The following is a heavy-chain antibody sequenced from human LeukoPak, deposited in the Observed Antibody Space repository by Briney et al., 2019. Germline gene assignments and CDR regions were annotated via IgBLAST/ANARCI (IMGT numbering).Heavy chain of an antibody. J-gene: IGHJ4*02. V-gene: IGHV3-21*01. CDR2: ISSSSNYI. CDR1: GFTFSRYN. CDR3: ARDRYSDLG. Sequence: GGSLRLSCPASGFTFSRYNMNCVRQAPVNGLEWVSSISSSSNYIYYADSVKGRFTISRDNAKTSLYLQMNSLRAEDTAVYYCARDRYSDLGWGQGTLVTVSS. D-gene: IGHD5-12*01.